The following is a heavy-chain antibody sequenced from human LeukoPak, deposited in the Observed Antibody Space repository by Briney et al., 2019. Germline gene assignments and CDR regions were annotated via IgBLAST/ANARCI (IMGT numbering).Heavy chain of an antibody. Sequence: ASVKVSCKASGYTFTGYYMHWVRQAPGQGLEWMGWINPNSGGTNYAQKFQGRVTMTRDTSISTAYMELSRLRSDDTAAYYCARPIAALGKTLDYWGQGTLVTVSS. V-gene: IGHV1-2*02. D-gene: IGHD6-6*01. CDR1: GYTFTGYY. CDR2: INPNSGGT. CDR3: ARPIAALGKTLDY. J-gene: IGHJ4*02.